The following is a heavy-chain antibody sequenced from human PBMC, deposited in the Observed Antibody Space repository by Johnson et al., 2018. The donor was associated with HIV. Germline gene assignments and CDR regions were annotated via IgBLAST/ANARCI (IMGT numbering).Heavy chain of an antibody. CDR1: GITVGTNY. V-gene: IGHV3-66*02. CDR2: IFSVGDV. Sequence: MLLVESGGGLVQPGGSLRLSCAASGITVGTNYMSWVRQAPGKGLEWVSVIFSVGDVYYADSVKGRFTISRDNSKNMVYLQMNSLRPEDTAVYYCARDGRDLVTRGSLDGWGQGTVVTVSS. D-gene: IGHD3-9*01. J-gene: IGHJ3*01. CDR3: ARDGRDLVTRGSLDG.